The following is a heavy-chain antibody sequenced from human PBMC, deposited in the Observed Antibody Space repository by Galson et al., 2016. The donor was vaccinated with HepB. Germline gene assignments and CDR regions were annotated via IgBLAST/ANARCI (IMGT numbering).Heavy chain of an antibody. CDR2: ISGYNGNT. D-gene: IGHD2-8*01. J-gene: IGHJ6*02. V-gene: IGHV1-18*01. CDR3: ARDIVLMVFSADYYYYGMDV. Sequence: SVKVSCKASGYTFTSYGISWVRLAPGQGLEWMGWISGYNGNTNYARKFQGGVTLTTNTSTSTAYMELRSLRSDDTAVYYCARDIVLMVFSADYYYYGMDVWGQGTTVTVSS. CDR1: GYTFTSYG.